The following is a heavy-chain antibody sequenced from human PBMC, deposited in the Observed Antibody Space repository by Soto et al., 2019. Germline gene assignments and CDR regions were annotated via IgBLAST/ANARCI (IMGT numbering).Heavy chain of an antibody. V-gene: IGHV1-18*01. CDR3: ARGRGGRYFDWLSPFYGMDV. Sequence: CVKVSCKASGYTFTSYGISWVRQAPGQGLEWMGWISAYNGNTNYAQKLQGRVTMTTDTSTSTAYMELRSLRSDDTAVYYCARGRGGRYFDWLSPFYGMDVWGQGTTVTVSS. CDR1: GYTFTSYG. CDR2: ISAYNGNT. D-gene: IGHD3-9*01. J-gene: IGHJ6*02.